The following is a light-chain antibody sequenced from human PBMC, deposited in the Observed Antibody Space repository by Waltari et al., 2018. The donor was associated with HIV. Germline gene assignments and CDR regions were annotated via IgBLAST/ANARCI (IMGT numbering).Light chain of an antibody. CDR3: AAWDDSLSGRV. J-gene: IGLJ3*02. Sequence: QSVLTQPPSASGTPGQRVTISCSGSNSNIGSTYVYWYQQLPGTTPKLPIYRNNPRPAGVPERFSGSRSGTSASLAISGLRSEDEADYYCAAWDDSLSGRVFGGGTKVTVL. CDR1: NSNIGSTY. V-gene: IGLV1-47*01. CDR2: RNN.